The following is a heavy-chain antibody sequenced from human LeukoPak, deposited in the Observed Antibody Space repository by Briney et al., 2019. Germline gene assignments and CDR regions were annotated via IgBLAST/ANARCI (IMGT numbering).Heavy chain of an antibody. CDR2: FYHSGST. CDR1: GFTFSSYA. CDR3: ARHDFYSNYPHNWFDP. Sequence: GSLRLSCAASGFTFSSYAMSWVRQAPGKGLEWIGSFYHSGSTYYNPSLKSRVTISVDTSKNQFSLKLSSVTAADTAVYYCARHDFYSNYPHNWFDPWGQGTLVTVSS. V-gene: IGHV4-38-2*01. D-gene: IGHD4-11*01. J-gene: IGHJ5*02.